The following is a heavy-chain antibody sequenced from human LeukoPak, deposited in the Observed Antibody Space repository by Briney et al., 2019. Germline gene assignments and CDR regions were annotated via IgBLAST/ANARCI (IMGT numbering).Heavy chain of an antibody. V-gene: IGHV4-4*09. Sequence: SETLSLTCTVSGGSIGSYYWSWVPQPPGKGLEWIGYIYTSGGTNYNPSLKSRVTISVDTSKNQFSLKLGSVTAADTAVYYCASQPAGSWFDPWGQGTLVTVSS. CDR3: ASQPAGSWFDP. CDR1: GGSIGSYY. CDR2: IYTSGGT. J-gene: IGHJ5*02. D-gene: IGHD1-14*01.